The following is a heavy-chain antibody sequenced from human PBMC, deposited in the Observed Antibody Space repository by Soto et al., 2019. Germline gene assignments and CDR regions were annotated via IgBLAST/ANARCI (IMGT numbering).Heavy chain of an antibody. D-gene: IGHD6-19*01. V-gene: IGHV3-33*01. CDR2: IWYDGSNK. CDR1: GFTFSSHG. CDR3: VRDGWYSIQAPY. Sequence: QVQLVESGGGVVQPGRSLRLSCAASGFTFSSHGMHWVRQAPGKGLEWVAVIWYDGSNKYYADSVKGRFTISRDDSKNMVYLQMNSLRDEDTAVYYCVRDGWYSIQAPYWGQGTLVTVSS. J-gene: IGHJ4*02.